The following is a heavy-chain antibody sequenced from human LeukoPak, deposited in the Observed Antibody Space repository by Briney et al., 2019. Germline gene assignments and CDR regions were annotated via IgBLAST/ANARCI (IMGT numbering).Heavy chain of an antibody. CDR2: ITRDGSST. Sequence: GGSLRLSCAASGFTISSSWMHWVRQAPGKGLVWVSRITRDGSSTTYADSVKGRFTTSRDNAKNTLYLQMDSLRDDDTAVYYCARDPGYESWSPFWGGMDVWGNGTTVIVSS. CDR3: ARDPGYESWSPFWGGMDV. D-gene: IGHD3-16*01. J-gene: IGHJ6*04. CDR1: GFTISSSW. V-gene: IGHV3-74*01.